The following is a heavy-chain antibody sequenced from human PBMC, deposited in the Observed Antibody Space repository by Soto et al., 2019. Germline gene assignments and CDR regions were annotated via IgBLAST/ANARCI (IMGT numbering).Heavy chain of an antibody. CDR1: GGSISSSSYY. CDR3: ARRAVIAVAGDYYYYGMDV. Sequence: NPSETLSLTCTVSGGSISSSSYYWGWIRQPPGKGLEWIGSIYYSGSTYYNPSLKSRVTISVDTSKNQFSLKLSSVTAADTAVYYCARRAVIAVAGDYYYYGMDVWGQGTTVTVSS. J-gene: IGHJ6*02. CDR2: IYYSGST. D-gene: IGHD6-19*01. V-gene: IGHV4-39*01.